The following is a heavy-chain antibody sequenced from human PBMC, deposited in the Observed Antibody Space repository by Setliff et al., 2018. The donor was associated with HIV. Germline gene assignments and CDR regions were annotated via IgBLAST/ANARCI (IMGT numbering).Heavy chain of an antibody. CDR3: ARGEPTILVVPAAFFDY. V-gene: IGHV3-23*01. J-gene: IGHJ4*02. Sequence: GGSLRLSCAASGFTFTTDAMNWVRQAPGKGLEWVSAISGSGGSTYYADSVRGRFTISRDNAKKSLYLQMNSLRAEDTAVYYCARGEPTILVVPAAFFDYWGQGTLVTVSS. CDR1: GFTFTTDA. CDR2: ISGSGGST. D-gene: IGHD2-2*01.